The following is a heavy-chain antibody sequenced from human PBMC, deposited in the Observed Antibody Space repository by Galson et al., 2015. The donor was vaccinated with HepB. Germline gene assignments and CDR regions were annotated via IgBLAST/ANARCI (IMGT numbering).Heavy chain of an antibody. CDR3: AKSTVFGLLIKPVFYFDF. D-gene: IGHD3/OR15-3a*01. J-gene: IGHJ4*02. CDR1: GFTSSAFA. Sequence: LRLSCAASGFTSSAFAMSWARQAPGKGLEWVSVISGSDGGTYYADSVQGRFTISRDNSKNTLYLQMRSLRAEDTAVYYCAKSTVFGLLIKPVFYFDFWGQGTLVSVSS. V-gene: IGHV3-23*01. CDR2: ISGSDGGT.